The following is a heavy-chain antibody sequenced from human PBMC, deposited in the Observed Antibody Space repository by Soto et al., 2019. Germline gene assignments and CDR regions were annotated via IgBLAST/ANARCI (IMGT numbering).Heavy chain of an antibody. V-gene: IGHV1-8*01. J-gene: IGHJ5*02. CDR3: AIESGDYCCSTSCYRWNWYDP. CDR2: MNPNSGNT. Sequence: GASVKVSCKASGYTFTSYDIDWVRQATGQGLEWMGWMNPNSGNTGHAQKFQGRVTMTRNTSISTAYMGLSSLRSEDTAVYYCAIESGDYCCSTSCYRWNWYDPWGQGTLVTVSS. D-gene: IGHD2-2*01. CDR1: GYTFTSYD.